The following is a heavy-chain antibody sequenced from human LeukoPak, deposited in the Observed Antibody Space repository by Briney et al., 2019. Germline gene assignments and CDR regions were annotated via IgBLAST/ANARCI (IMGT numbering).Heavy chain of an antibody. V-gene: IGHV3-23*01. CDR2: ISDSGGST. CDR3: AKDTSIGRYCTNGVCSPFDY. D-gene: IGHD2-8*01. CDR1: VFTFSSYA. Sequence: PGGSLRLSCAASVFTFSSYAMSWVRQAPGKGLEWVSAISDSGGSTYDADSVNGRFTISRDNSNNSLYLQMNSLRAEDTAVYYCAKDTSIGRYCTNGVCSPFDYWGQGTLVTVSS. J-gene: IGHJ4*02.